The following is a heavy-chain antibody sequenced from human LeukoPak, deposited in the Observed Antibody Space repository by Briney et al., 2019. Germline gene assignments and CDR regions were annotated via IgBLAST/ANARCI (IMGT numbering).Heavy chain of an antibody. D-gene: IGHD3-10*01. J-gene: IGHJ6*02. CDR1: GFTFSSYW. CDR2: INSDGSST. V-gene: IGHV3-74*01. CDR3: ARKPARGMVRGVPYYYYGMDV. Sequence: PGGSLRLSCAASGFTFSSYWMHWVRQAPGKGLVWVSRINSDGSSTSYADSVKGRFTISRDNAKNTLYLQMNSLRAEDTAVYYCARKPARGMVRGVPYYYYGMDVRGQGTTVTVSS.